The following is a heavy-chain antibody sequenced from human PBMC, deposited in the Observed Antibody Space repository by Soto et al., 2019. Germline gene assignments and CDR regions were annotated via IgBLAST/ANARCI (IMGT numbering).Heavy chain of an antibody. CDR2: ISYDAKHK. CDR1: GFTFSTYG. J-gene: IGHJ4*02. V-gene: IGHV3-30*18. D-gene: IGHD3-3*01. CDR3: AKGAVQDLWSGYYNLFDY. Sequence: QVQLVESGGGVVQPGRSLRLSCAASGFTFSTYGMHWVRQAPGKGLEWVAVISYDAKHKYYADSLKGRFTISRDNSKNTLYLQMNSLRAEYTAVYYCAKGAVQDLWSGYYNLFDYWGQGTLVTVSS.